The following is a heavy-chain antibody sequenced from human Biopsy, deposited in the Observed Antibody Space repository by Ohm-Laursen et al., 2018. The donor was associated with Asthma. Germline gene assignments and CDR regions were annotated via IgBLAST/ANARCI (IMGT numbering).Heavy chain of an antibody. CDR2: IYYTGSD. J-gene: IGHJ6*02. D-gene: IGHD3-10*01. CDR1: GDSIDSGDYS. V-gene: IGHV4-61*08. CDR3: ARGPNYHGSGRAPIGMDV. Sequence: PSETLSLTCAVSGDSIDSGDYSWTWIRQPPGKGPEWLGYIYYTGSDNYNPSLKSRVTISVDTSKNQFSLRLNSVTAANTAVYYCARGPNYHGSGRAPIGMDVWGQGTTVTVSS.